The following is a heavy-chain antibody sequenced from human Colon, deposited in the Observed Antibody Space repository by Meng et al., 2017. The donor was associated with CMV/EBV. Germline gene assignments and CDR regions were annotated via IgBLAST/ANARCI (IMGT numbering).Heavy chain of an antibody. CDR2: DNHTGST. D-gene: IGHD2-2*01. V-gene: IGHV4-34*01. CDR3: ARGVHCSSTSCYQNEFDY. Sequence: GASSGFTCSWNRQPSGRGPEWMGEDNHTGSTNYNTTLKSRVTISVDTSKNQFTLKLSSVIAADTAVYYGARGVHCSSTSCYQNEFDYWGQGTLVTVSS. J-gene: IGHJ4*02. CDR1: GASSGFT.